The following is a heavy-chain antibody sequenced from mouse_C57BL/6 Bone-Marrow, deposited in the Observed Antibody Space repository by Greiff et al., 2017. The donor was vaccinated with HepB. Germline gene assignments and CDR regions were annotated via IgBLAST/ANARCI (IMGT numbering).Heavy chain of an antibody. J-gene: IGHJ2*01. CDR2: IHPNSGST. D-gene: IGHD2-4*01. V-gene: IGHV1-64*01. CDR3: ARSTMSTCACPFDY. CDR1: GYTFTSYW. Sequence: QVQLQQPGAELVKPGASVKLSCKASGYTFTSYWMHWVKQRPGQGLEWIGMIHPNSGSTNYNEKFKSKATLTVDKSSSTAYMQLSSLTSEDSAVYYCARSTMSTCACPFDYWGQGTTLTVSS.